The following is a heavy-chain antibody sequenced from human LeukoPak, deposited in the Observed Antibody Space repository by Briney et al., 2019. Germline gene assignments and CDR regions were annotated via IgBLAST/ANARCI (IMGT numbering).Heavy chain of an antibody. CDR2: INTYNGNT. Sequence: ASVKVSCKASGYTFTNYGITWMRQAPGQGLEWMGWINTYNGNTNYAQNLQGRVTITTDTSTSTAYMELRSLRSDDTAVFYCARVPVDGVGAPGAYWGQGALVTVSS. J-gene: IGHJ4*02. D-gene: IGHD1-26*01. CDR1: GYTFTNYG. CDR3: ARVPVDGVGAPGAY. V-gene: IGHV1-18*01.